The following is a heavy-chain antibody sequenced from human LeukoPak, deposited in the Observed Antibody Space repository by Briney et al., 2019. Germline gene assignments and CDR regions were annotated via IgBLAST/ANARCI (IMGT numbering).Heavy chain of an antibody. Sequence: GRSLRLSCAASGFTFSSYAMSWVRQAPGKGLEWVSAISGSGGSTYYADSVKGRFTISRDNSKNTLYLQMNSLRAEDTAVYYCAKDRRRSSWFYDAFDIWGQGTMVTVSS. D-gene: IGHD6-13*01. J-gene: IGHJ3*02. CDR1: GFTFSSYA. V-gene: IGHV3-23*01. CDR3: AKDRRRSSWFYDAFDI. CDR2: ISGSGGST.